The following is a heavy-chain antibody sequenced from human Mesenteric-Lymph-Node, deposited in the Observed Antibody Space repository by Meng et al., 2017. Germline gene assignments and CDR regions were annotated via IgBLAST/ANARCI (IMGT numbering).Heavy chain of an antibody. D-gene: IGHD3-22*01. CDR1: GYTFTSYD. V-gene: IGHV1-2*02. Sequence: ASVKVSCKASGYTFTSYDINWVRQATGQGLEWMGWINPNSGGTNYAQKFQGRVTMTRDTSISTAYMELSRLRSDDTAVYYCATNYYDSSGYYSDGAFDIWGQGTMVTVSS. CDR2: INPNSGGT. CDR3: ATNYYDSSGYYSDGAFDI. J-gene: IGHJ3*02.